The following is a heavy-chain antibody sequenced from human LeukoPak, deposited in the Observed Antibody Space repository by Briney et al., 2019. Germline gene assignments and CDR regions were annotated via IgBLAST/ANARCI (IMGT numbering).Heavy chain of an antibody. D-gene: IGHD2-21*02. Sequence: GEPLQISCKGSGYSFTTYWISWVRQMPGKGLEWMGIIYPGDSDTRCSPSFQGQVTISADKSMSTAYLQWSSLKASDTAMYYCARRGGDHALKAFDIWGQGTMVTVSS. V-gene: IGHV5-51*01. CDR1: GYSFTTYW. J-gene: IGHJ3*02. CDR3: ARRGGDHALKAFDI. CDR2: IYPGDSDT.